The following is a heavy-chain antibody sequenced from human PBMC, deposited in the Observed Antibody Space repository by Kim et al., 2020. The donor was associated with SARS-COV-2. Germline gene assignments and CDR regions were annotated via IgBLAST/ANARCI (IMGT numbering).Heavy chain of an antibody. Sequence: GGSLRLSCAASGFTFSNAWMSWVRQAPGKGLEWVGRIKSKTDGGTTDYAAPVKGRFTISRDDSKNTLYLQMNSLKTEDTAVYYCTTDLNSPNYDFWSGYYPFDYWGQGTLVTVSS. CDR3: TTDLNSPNYDFWSGYYPFDY. CDR1: GFTFSNAW. J-gene: IGHJ4*02. CDR2: IKSKTDGGTT. V-gene: IGHV3-15*01. D-gene: IGHD3-3*01.